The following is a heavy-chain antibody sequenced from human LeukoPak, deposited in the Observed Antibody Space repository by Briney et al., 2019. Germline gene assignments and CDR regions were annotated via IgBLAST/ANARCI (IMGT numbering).Heavy chain of an antibody. V-gene: IGHV3-30*02. D-gene: IGHD2-8*01. CDR2: IQYDGSNR. CDR3: AKDRCSNGVGCYYYYMDV. CDR1: GFTVSSNY. Sequence: GGSLRLSCAASGFTVSSNYMSWVRQAPGKGLEWVAYIQYDGSNRQYADSVKGRFSISRDSSKNILYLQVNSLRAEDTAVYYCAKDRCSNGVGCYYYYMDVWGKGTTVTISS. J-gene: IGHJ6*03.